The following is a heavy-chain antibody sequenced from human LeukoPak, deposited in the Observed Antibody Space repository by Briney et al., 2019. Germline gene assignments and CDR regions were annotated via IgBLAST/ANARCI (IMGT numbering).Heavy chain of an antibody. D-gene: IGHD3-22*01. CDR2: ISSSSSYI. V-gene: IGHV3-21*01. J-gene: IGHJ4*02. CDR1: GFTFSSYS. CDR3: ARHDSSGYYPYYFDY. Sequence: GGSLRLSCAASGFTFSSYSMSWVRQAPGKGLEWVSSISSSSSYIYYADSVKGRFTISRDNAKNSLYLQMNSLRAEDTAVYYCARHDSSGYYPYYFDYWGQGTLVTVSS.